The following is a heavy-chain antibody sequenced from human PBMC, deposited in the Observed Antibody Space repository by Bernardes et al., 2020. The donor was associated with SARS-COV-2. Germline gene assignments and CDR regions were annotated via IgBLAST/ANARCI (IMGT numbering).Heavy chain of an antibody. CDR3: AKTMQQLVLFDYYGMDV. J-gene: IGHJ6*02. CDR1: GFTFSSYA. V-gene: IGHV3-23*01. Sequence: GGSLRLSCAASGFTFSSYAMSWVRQAPGKGLEWVSAISGSGGSTYYADSVKGRFTISRDNSKNTLYLQMNSLRAEDTAVYYCAKTMQQLVLFDYYGMDVWGQGTTVTVSS. CDR2: ISGSGGST. D-gene: IGHD6-13*01.